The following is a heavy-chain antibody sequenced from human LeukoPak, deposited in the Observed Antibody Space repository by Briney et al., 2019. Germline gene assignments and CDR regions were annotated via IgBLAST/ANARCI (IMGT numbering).Heavy chain of an antibody. D-gene: IGHD1-26*01. CDR2: IYYGGST. CDR3: ARGGGSTLYYFDY. CDR1: GGSISSSSYY. Sequence: SETLSLTRTVSGGSISSSSYYWGWVRQPPGKGLEWIGTIYYGGSTYYNPSLMSRVTISVDTSKNQFSLKLTSVTAADTAVYYCARGGGSTLYYFDYWGQGTLVTVSS. J-gene: IGHJ4*02. V-gene: IGHV4-39*01.